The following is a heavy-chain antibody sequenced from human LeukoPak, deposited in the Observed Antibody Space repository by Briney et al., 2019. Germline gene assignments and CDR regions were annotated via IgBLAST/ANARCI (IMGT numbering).Heavy chain of an antibody. Sequence: GASVKVSCKASGYTFTGYYMHWVRQAPGQGLEWMGWINPNSGDTNYAQKFQGRVTMTRDTSISTAYMELSRLRSDDTAVYYCARDRGHYYGSGSYTWFDPWGQGTLVTVSS. D-gene: IGHD3-10*01. J-gene: IGHJ5*02. CDR1: GYTFTGYY. CDR2: INPNSGDT. CDR3: ARDRGHYYGSGSYTWFDP. V-gene: IGHV1-2*02.